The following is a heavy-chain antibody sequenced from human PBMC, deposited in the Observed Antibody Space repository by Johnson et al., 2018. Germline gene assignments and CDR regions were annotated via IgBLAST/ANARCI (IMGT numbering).Heavy chain of an antibody. Sequence: QLVESGGGVVQPGRSLRLSCVASGYTFINYGMHWVRPAPGKGLEWVAATTSSDGSKKDYVDSVKGRFTISRDNSKKPVYPQMNSLRVEDTAVYYCAKWSGASPHYYMDVWGKGTTVTVSS. V-gene: IGHV3-30*18. CDR2: TSSDGSKK. J-gene: IGHJ6*03. D-gene: IGHD3/OR15-3a*01. CDR3: AKWSGASPHYYMDV. CDR1: GYTFINYG.